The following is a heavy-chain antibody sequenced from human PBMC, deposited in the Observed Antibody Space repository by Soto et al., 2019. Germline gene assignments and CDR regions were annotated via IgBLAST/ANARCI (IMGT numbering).Heavy chain of an antibody. CDR2: IIPIFGPA. CDR1: GGSVSNSA. CDR3: GRGSSLTKVEY. D-gene: IGHD6-6*01. Sequence: QVQLVQSGSEVKKPGSSVRVSCKASGGSVSNSAISWLRQAPGQGLEWMGGIIPIFGPAIYARKFQGRFTISADESTGTAYMELNNVRSDDPDVYYCGRGSSLTKVEYWGQGTLVTVSS. V-gene: IGHV1-69*01. J-gene: IGHJ4*02.